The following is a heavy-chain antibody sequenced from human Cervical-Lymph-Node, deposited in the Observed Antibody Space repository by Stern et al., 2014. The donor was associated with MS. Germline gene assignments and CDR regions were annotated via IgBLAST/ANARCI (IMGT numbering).Heavy chain of an antibody. Sequence: EMQLVESGGTLVQPGGSLRLSCAASGFTFSSYAMSWVRQAPGKGLEWVSTLSGHGADTSHADSVKGRFTISRDISKNTLYLQMNSLRAEDTAVYYCAKVHDYGDLDYWGQGTLVTVSS. D-gene: IGHD4-17*01. CDR3: AKVHDYGDLDY. CDR1: GFTFSSYA. J-gene: IGHJ4*02. CDR2: LSGHGADT. V-gene: IGHV3-23*04.